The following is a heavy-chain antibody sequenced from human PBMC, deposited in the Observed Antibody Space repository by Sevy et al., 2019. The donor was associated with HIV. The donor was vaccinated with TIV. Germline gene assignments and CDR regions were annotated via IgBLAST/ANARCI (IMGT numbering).Heavy chain of an antibody. Sequence: GESLKISCTASGYIFAHYWIRWVRHMPGKGLEWVGMVYPGDSDTRYSPSFEGHVAISADKSTNTAYLQTSVLKASDTAIYYCATTLTTYPYFFQFWGQGTPVTVSS. J-gene: IGHJ4*02. CDR3: ATTLTTYPYFFQF. CDR2: VYPGDSDT. D-gene: IGHD4-17*01. V-gene: IGHV5-51*01. CDR1: GYIFAHYW.